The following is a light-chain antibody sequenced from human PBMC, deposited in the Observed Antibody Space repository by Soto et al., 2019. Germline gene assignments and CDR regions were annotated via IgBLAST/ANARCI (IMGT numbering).Light chain of an antibody. CDR2: SNN. CDR1: SSKIGSNT. J-gene: IGLJ2*01. CDR3: AAWDGSRNGVV. V-gene: IGLV1-44*01. Sequence: QSVLTQPPSASGTPGQRVTISCSGSSSKIGSNTVNWYQQLPGTAPKLLIYSNNQRPSGVPDRFSGSKSGTSASLAISGLQSEDEADYYCAAWDGSRNGVVFGGGTKLTVL.